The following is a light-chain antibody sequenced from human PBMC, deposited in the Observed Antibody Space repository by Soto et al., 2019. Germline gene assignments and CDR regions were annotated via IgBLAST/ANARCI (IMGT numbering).Light chain of an antibody. CDR2: DAS. V-gene: IGKV1-39*01. CDR3: QQSYSTPRT. Sequence: DIQMTQSPSSLSASVGNRVTITCRASQSISTYLNWYQKKPGKAPNLLIYDASRLQSGVPSRFSGSGGGTDFTLSISSVQPEDFATYYCQQSYSTPRTFGGGTKVDIK. J-gene: IGKJ4*01. CDR1: QSISTY.